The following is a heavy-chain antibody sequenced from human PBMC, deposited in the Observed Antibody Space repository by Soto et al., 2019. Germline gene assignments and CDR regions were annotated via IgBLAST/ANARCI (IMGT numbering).Heavy chain of an antibody. CDR1: GFTFGLYS. Sequence: GGSLRLSCAASGFTFGLYSMIWVRQAPGKGLEWVASITSSSSYIYYEDSLKGRFTISRDNAKNSLFLQLDSLRAADTAVYYCARERLLLWFSRNWFDPWGQGTLVTVSS. CDR3: ARERLLLWFSRNWFDP. J-gene: IGHJ5*02. D-gene: IGHD3-10*01. V-gene: IGHV3-21*01. CDR2: ITSSSSYI.